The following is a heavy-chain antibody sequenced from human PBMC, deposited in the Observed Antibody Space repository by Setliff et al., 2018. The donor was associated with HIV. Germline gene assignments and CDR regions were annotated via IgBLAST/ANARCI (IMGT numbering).Heavy chain of an antibody. CDR2: IPISETDT. CDR3: VRDRAMAGTGPHFDY. CDR1: GFSLINYG. V-gene: IGHV3-48*03. D-gene: IGHD6-19*01. J-gene: IGHJ4*02. Sequence: GGSLRLSCEASGFSLINYGMSWVRQAPGRGLEWVSYIPISETDTYYADSVMGRFTVSRDNAKSRVYLQMNRLRVEDTGVYYCVRDRAMAGTGPHFDYWGQGILVTVSS.